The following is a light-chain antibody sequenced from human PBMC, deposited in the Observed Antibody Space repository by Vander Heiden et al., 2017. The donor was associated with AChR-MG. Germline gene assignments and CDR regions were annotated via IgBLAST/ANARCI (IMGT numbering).Light chain of an antibody. CDR2: KAS. Sequence: DIQMTQSPSTLSASVGDRVTITCPASQSISSWLAWYQQKPGKAPKLLIYKASSLESGVPSRFSGSGSGTEFTLTISSLQPDDFATYYCQQDNSYAWTFGQGTKVEIK. CDR3: QQDNSYAWT. V-gene: IGKV1-5*03. CDR1: QSISSW. J-gene: IGKJ1*01.